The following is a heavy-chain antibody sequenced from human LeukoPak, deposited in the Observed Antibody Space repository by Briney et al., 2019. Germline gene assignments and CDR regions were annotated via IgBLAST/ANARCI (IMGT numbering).Heavy chain of an antibody. V-gene: IGHV4-34*01. D-gene: IGHD4-23*01. CDR1: GGSFSGYY. Sequence: SETLSLTCAVYGGSFSGYYWSWIRQPPGKQLEWIGEINHSGSTNYNPSLKSRVTISLDTSRNQFSLRLTSVTAADTAVYYCARMTSVVDWGQGTLVTVSS. CDR2: INHSGST. J-gene: IGHJ4*02. CDR3: ARMTSVVD.